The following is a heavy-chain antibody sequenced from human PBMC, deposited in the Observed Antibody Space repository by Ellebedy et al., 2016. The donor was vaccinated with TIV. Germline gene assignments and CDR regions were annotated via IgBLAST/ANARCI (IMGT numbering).Heavy chain of an antibody. D-gene: IGHD3-3*01. J-gene: IGHJ4*02. Sequence: MPSETLSLTCTVSGCSISSSSYFWGWIRQPPGKGLEWIGSIFYSGTTYYNPSLKSRVPISVDTSKNQSSLELSSVTAADTAVYYCARILRGGSNGDYFDYWGQGTQVTASS. CDR2: IFYSGTT. CDR3: ARILRGGSNGDYFDY. V-gene: IGHV4-39*07. CDR1: GCSISSSSYF.